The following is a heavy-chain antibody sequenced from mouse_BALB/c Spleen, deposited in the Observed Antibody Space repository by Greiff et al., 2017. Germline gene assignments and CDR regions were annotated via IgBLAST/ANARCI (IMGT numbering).Heavy chain of an antibody. D-gene: IGHD2-14*01. CDR2: ISYSGST. V-gene: IGHV3-8*02. CDR3: ARCRYDGDYFDY. CDR1: GDSITSGY. Sequence: EVQLQESGPSLVKPSQTLSLTCSVTGDSITSGYWNWIRKFPGNKLEYMGYISYSGSTYYNPSLKSRISITRDTSKNQYYLQLNSVTTEDTATYYCARCRYDGDYFDYWGQGTTLTVSS. J-gene: IGHJ2*01.